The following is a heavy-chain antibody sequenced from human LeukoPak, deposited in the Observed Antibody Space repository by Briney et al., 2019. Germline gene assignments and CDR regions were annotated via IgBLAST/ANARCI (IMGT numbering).Heavy chain of an antibody. V-gene: IGHV3-23*01. CDR3: ANRGVGGNSARLYYCGC. CDR1: GFTFSSHA. Sequence: PGGSLRLSWAASGFTFSSHAMSWVRQAPGKGLEWVSTVSSSGSGTYYADSVRGRFTISRDNSKNTPYLQMTSLRADDTALYYWANRGVGGNSARLYYCGCWGHGTLVTVSS. CDR2: VSSSGSGT. J-gene: IGHJ4*01. D-gene: IGHD4-23*01.